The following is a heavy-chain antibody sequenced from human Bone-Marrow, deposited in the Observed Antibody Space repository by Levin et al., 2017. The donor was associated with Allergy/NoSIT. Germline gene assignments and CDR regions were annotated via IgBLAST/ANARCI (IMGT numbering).Heavy chain of an antibody. V-gene: IGHV1-2*06. Sequence: GESLKISCKASGYTFTGYYMHWVRQAPGQGLEWMGRINPNSGGTNYAQKFQGRVTMTRDTSISTAYMELSRLRSDDTAVYYCARGQTDTRFLEWLFDYWGQGTLVTVSS. D-gene: IGHD3-3*01. J-gene: IGHJ4*02. CDR1: GYTFTGYY. CDR2: INPNSGGT. CDR3: ARGQTDTRFLEWLFDY.